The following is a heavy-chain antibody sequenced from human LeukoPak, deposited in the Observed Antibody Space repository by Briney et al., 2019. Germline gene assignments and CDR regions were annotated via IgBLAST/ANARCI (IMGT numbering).Heavy chain of an antibody. V-gene: IGHV3-66*01. Sequence: GGSLRLSCAASGFTFSDYYMSWIRQAPGKGLEWVSITYSGGETYYADSVKGRFSVPRDNSDNTLYLHLSSLRADDTALYYCVRVNILTGSDAFDVWGQGTLVTVSS. CDR2: TYSGGET. J-gene: IGHJ3*01. CDR3: VRVNILTGSDAFDV. D-gene: IGHD3-9*01. CDR1: GFTFSDYY.